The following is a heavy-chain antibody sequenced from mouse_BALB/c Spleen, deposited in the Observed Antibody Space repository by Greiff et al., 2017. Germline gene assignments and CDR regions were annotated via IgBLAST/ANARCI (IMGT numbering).Heavy chain of an antibody. V-gene: IGHV3-6*02. CDR3: ARGDWGMDY. Sequence: VQLQQSGPGLVKPSQSLSLTCSVTGYSITSGYYWNWIRQFPGNKLEWMGYISYDGSNNYNPSLKNRISITRDTSKNQFFLKLNSVTTEDTATYYCARGDWGMDYWGQGTSVTVSS. CDR1: GYSITSGYY. CDR2: ISYDGSN. J-gene: IGHJ4*01.